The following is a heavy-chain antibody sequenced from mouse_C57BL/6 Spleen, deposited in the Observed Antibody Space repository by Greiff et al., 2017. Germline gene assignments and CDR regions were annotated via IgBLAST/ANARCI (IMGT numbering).Heavy chain of an antibody. D-gene: IGHD1-1*01. V-gene: IGHV1-82*01. Sequence: VMLQQSGPELVKPGASVKISCKASGYAFSSSWMNWVKQRPGKGLEWIGRIYPGDGATNYNGKFKGKATLTADKSSSTAYMQLSSLTSEDSAVYFCARRDYYGSSYAMDYWGQGTSVTVSS. CDR1: GYAFSSSW. CDR3: ARRDYYGSSYAMDY. CDR2: IYPGDGAT. J-gene: IGHJ4*01.